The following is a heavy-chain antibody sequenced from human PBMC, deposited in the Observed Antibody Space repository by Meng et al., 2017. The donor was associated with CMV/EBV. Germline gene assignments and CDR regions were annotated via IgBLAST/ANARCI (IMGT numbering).Heavy chain of an antibody. D-gene: IGHD2-2*01. CDR1: YA. Sequence: YAMPWVRQSTGKGLEWVAVVSDDGSNKYYADSVKGRFTISRDNSKNTLYLQMNSLRAEDTAVYYCAREGKYCSSASCYRRYYFDYWGQGTLVTVSS. J-gene: IGHJ4*02. CDR2: VSDDGSNK. CDR3: AREGKYCSSASCYRRYYFDY. V-gene: IGHV3-30*04.